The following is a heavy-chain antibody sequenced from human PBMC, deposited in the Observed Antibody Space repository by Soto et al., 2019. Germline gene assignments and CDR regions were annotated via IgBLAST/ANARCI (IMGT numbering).Heavy chain of an antibody. CDR2: TYSRSIYYI. D-gene: IGHD1-1*01. V-gene: IGHV6-1*01. Sequence: SHTLSLTCVVSGDSVSSNTVAWNCSRQSPSIGLQWLGRTYSRSIYYIEDIPSVRSRITITRDSSTHPVALPLKSLTADDTAMCFCARGKYSGFAIGGQGTKVTVSS. CDR1: GDSVSSNTVA. CDR3: ARGKYSGFAI. J-gene: IGHJ3*02.